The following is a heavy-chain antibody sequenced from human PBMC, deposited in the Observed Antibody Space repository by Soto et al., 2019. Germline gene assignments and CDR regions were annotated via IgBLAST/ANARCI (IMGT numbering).Heavy chain of an antibody. CDR3: SRGRTPRY. J-gene: IGHJ4*02. CDR1: DGSFNGYY. V-gene: IGHV4-34*01. CDR2: IDHSGST. Sequence: PSETLSLTCTVSDGSFNGYYWSWIRQPPGKRLEWIGDIDHSGSTHYSPSLKSRVTMSVDTSKNQFSLHLTSVTAADTALYYCSRGRTPRYWGQGTLVTVSS.